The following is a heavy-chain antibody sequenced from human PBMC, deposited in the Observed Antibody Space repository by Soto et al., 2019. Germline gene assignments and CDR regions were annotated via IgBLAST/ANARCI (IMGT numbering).Heavy chain of an antibody. Sequence: PGGSLRLCCAASGFTFSSNYMSWVRQAPGKGLEWVSVIYTDGTTYYADSVKGRFTISRDTSKNTLYLQMYSLRAEDTAVYYCVRDRKSSGYPTFDYWGQGTPVTVSS. CDR1: GFTFSSNY. D-gene: IGHD3-22*01. J-gene: IGHJ4*02. CDR2: IYTDGTT. CDR3: VRDRKSSGYPTFDY. V-gene: IGHV3-66*01.